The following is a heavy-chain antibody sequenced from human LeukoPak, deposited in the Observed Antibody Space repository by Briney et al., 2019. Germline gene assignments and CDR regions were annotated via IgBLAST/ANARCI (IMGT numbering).Heavy chain of an antibody. Sequence: GGSLRLSCAASGFTFSAYGFHWVRQAPGKGLEWVSTISGGGDSIYYADSVKGRFTISRDNSKNTLYLQMKSLRVEDTAVYYCAKESPQFDYWGQGTLVSVSS. CDR2: ISGGGDSI. CDR3: AKESPQFDY. CDR1: GFTFSAYG. J-gene: IGHJ4*02. V-gene: IGHV3-23*01.